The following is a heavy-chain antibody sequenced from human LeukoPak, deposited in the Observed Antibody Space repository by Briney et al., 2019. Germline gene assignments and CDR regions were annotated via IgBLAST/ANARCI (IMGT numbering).Heavy chain of an antibody. Sequence: GESLKISCKGSGYSVTNNWIGWVRQMPGRGLEWMGIIYPDDSDTRYSPSFQGQVTIPADKSINTAYLQWSSLKASDTAMYYCARHPSYTSGWPLDYWGQGTLVTVS. J-gene: IGHJ4*02. CDR1: GYSVTNNW. V-gene: IGHV5-51*01. CDR3: ARHPSYTSGWPLDY. D-gene: IGHD6-19*01. CDR2: IYPDDSDT.